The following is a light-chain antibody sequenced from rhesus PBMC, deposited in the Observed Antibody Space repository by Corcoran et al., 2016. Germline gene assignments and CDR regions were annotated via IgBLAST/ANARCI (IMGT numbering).Light chain of an antibody. CDR1: QSGSSS. J-gene: IGKJ4*01. Sequence: EIVLTQSPATLSLSPGERATLSCRASQSGSSSLAWYQQKPEEAPRLLIYGESSRAPGIPDRFMGSGSWTDFTLTISSLEPEDFAVYYCQQYSNWPLTFGGGTKVEIK. CDR3: QQYSNWPLT. CDR2: GES. V-gene: IGKV3-42*03.